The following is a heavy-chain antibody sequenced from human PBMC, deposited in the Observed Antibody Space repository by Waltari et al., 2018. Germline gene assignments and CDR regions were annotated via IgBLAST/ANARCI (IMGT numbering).Heavy chain of an antibody. CDR3: AKSRGDSVIYRHDAFDI. J-gene: IGHJ3*02. CDR2: MSGSGGGT. V-gene: IGHV3-23*01. D-gene: IGHD3-10*01. Sequence: EVPLLESGGGLVQPGGSQRLSWAAPGFPYNSHPFSLVTQHPGKGLEWVSAMSGSGGGTYYAEFVKGRFTISRDNSKNTVYLQMNSLRAEDTAVYYCAKSRGDSVIYRHDAFDIWGQGTMVTVSS. CDR1: GFPYNSHP.